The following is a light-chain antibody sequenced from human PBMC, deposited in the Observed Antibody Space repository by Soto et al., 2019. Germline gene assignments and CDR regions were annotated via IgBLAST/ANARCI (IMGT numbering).Light chain of an antibody. Sequence: QSVLTQPASVSGSPGQSITISCTGTSSDVGLYDYVSWYQQHPGKAPQLMIYAVSNRPSGVSNRFSASKSGNTASLFISGLQAEDEADYYCSSCTSSNTLLDVFGTGTKVTVL. CDR2: AVS. J-gene: IGLJ1*01. CDR3: SSCTSSNTLLDV. CDR1: SSDVGLYDY. V-gene: IGLV2-14*01.